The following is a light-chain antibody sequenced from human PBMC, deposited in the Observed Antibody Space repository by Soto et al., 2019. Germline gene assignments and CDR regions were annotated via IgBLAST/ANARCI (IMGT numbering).Light chain of an antibody. J-gene: IGLJ1*01. CDR1: SANIGAGYD. CDR3: QSYDSTLSARYV. V-gene: IGLV1-40*01. Sequence: QSVLTQRPSVSGAPGQSVTISCTGSSANIGAGYDVHWYQQRPGTAPKLLIFGNTNRPSGVPDRFSGSKSGTSASLAITGLQAEDEGDYYCQSYDSTLSARYVFGTGTKVTVL. CDR2: GNT.